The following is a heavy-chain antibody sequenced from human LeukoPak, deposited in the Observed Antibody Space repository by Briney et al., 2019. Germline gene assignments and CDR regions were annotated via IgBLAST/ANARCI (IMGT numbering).Heavy chain of an antibody. J-gene: IGHJ5*02. Sequence: SETLSLTCTVSGGSISSGSYYWSWIRQPAGKGLEWIGRIYTSGSTNYNPSLKSRVTISVDTSKNQFSLKPSSVTAADTAVYYCARGGIAAPNWFDPWGQGTLVTVSS. CDR1: GGSISSGSYY. CDR2: IYTSGST. CDR3: ARGGIAAPNWFDP. V-gene: IGHV4-61*02. D-gene: IGHD6-13*01.